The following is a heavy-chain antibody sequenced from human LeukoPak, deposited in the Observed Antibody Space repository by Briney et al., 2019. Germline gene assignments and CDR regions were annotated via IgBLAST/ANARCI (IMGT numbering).Heavy chain of an antibody. J-gene: IGHJ3*02. CDR2: INPHSGGT. D-gene: IGHD3-22*01. Sequence: GASVKVSCKASGYTFTDYYMHWVRQAPGQGLEWMGWINPHSGGTDHAQKFQGRVTMTRDTSISTAYMDLSRLRSDDTAVYYCARAGVWDYSDSSGYHNAAFDIWGQGTMVTVSS. CDR1: GYTFTDYY. CDR3: ARAGVWDYSDSSGYHNAAFDI. V-gene: IGHV1-2*02.